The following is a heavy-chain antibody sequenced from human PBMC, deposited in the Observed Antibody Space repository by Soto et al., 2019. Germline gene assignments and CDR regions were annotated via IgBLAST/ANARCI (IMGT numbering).Heavy chain of an antibody. J-gene: IGHJ5*02. D-gene: IGHD3-10*01. CDR1: GYTFTGYY. CDR2: INPNSGGT. V-gene: IGHV1-2*02. CDR3: ARGRPRRGVWFDP. Sequence: ASVKVSCKASGYTFTGYYMHWVRQAPGQGLEWMGWINPNSGGTNYAQKFQGRVTMTRDTSISTAYMELSRLRSDDTAVYYCARGRPRRGVWFDPWGQGTLVTVSS.